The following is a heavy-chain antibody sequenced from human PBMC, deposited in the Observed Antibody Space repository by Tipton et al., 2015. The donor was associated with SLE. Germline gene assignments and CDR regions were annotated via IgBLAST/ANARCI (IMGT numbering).Heavy chain of an antibody. J-gene: IGHJ3*02. CDR3: ARSSRDAFDI. CDR2: INHSGST. D-gene: IGHD3-10*01. Sequence: TLSLTCAVYGGFFSGYYWSWIRQPPGKGLEWIGEINHSGSTNYNPSLKSRVTISVDTSKNQFSLKLSSVTAADTAVYYCARSSRDAFDIWGQGTMVTVSS. V-gene: IGHV4-34*09. CDR1: GGFFSGYY.